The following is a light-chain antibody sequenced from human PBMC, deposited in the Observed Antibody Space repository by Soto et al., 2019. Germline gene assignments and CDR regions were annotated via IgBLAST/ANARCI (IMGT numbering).Light chain of an antibody. CDR1: QTISTY. Sequence: DLQMTQSPSSLSASVGDRVTITCRASQTISTYLNWYQQKPGKGPKLLIYGASSLQSGVPSRFSGSGAGTDFTLTISSLQPEDFATDFCQQSYSSPLYTFGQGTKREI. V-gene: IGKV1-39*01. CDR2: GAS. CDR3: QQSYSSPLYT. J-gene: IGKJ2*01.